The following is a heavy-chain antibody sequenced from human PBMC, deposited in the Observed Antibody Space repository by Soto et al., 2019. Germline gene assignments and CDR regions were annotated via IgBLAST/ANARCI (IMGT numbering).Heavy chain of an antibody. CDR3: AHSAIYTSTWFYFDQ. J-gene: IGHJ4*02. D-gene: IGHD6-13*01. V-gene: IGHV1-2*04. Sequence: GASVKVSCQASGYTFTGYYMHWVRQAPGQGLEWMGWINPNSGGTNYAQKFQGWVTITKDTSKNQVVLTVTNMDPVDTATYSCAHSAIYTSTWFYFDQWGQGTLVTVSS. CDR2: INPNSGGT. CDR1: GYTFTGYY.